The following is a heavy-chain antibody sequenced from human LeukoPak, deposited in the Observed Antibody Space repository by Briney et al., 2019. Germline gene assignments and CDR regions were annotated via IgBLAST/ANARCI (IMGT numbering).Heavy chain of an antibody. Sequence: SETLSLTCAVYGGSFSGYSWSWIRQPPGKSLEWIGEINHGGITNYNPSLESRVTMSVDMSRNQFSLRLRSVTAADTAVYYCARLPGQLYYFDYWGQGTLVTVSS. J-gene: IGHJ4*02. V-gene: IGHV4-34*01. CDR1: GGSFSGYS. CDR3: ARLPGQLYYFDY. D-gene: IGHD1-14*01. CDR2: INHGGIT.